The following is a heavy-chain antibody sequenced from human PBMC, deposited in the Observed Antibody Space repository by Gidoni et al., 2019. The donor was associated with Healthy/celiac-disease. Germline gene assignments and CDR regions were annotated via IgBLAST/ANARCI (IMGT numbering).Heavy chain of an antibody. CDR2: ISSSSSTI. D-gene: IGHD2-2*02. V-gene: IGHV3-48*02. CDR1: GFTFSSYS. J-gene: IGHJ4*02. CDR3: ARAIVVVPAAIGGGFDY. Sequence: EVQLVESGVGLVQPGGSLSLSCAASGFTFSSYSMNWVRQAPGKGLEWVSYISSSSSTIYYADSVKGRFTISRDNAKNSLYLQMNSLRDEDTAVYYCARAIVVVPAAIGGGFDYWGQGTLVTVSS.